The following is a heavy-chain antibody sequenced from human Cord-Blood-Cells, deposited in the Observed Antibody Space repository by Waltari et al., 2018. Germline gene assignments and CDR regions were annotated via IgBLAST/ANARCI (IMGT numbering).Heavy chain of an antibody. D-gene: IGHD2-2*02. CDR3: ARSSSSFTPYYFDY. V-gene: IGHV4-30-2*01. CDR2: IYHSGST. J-gene: IGHJ4*02. Sequence: QLQLQESGSGLVKPSQTLSLTCAVSGGSISRGGYSWRWIRQPPGKGLEWIGYIYHSGSTYYNPSLKSRVTISVDRSKNQFSLKLSSVTAADTAVYYCARSSSSFTPYYFDYWGQGTLVTVSS. CDR1: GGSISRGGYS.